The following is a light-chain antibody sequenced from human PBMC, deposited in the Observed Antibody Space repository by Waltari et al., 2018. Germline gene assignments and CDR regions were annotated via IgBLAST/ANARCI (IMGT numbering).Light chain of an antibody. CDR2: GAT. V-gene: IGKV1-12*01. Sequence: DIQMTQSPSFVSASVGDTVTISCRASQDISNWLAWFQQKPGKAPKLLLFGATTLQSGVPSRFSGTGSGTDFTLTISRRQPEDFATYDGQQANTVPRTFGGGTRVEIK. J-gene: IGKJ4*01. CDR1: QDISNW. CDR3: QQANTVPRT.